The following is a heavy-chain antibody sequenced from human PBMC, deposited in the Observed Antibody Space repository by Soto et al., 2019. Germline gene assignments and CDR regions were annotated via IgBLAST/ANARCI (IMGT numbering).Heavy chain of an antibody. CDR1: GFTFSSYG. V-gene: IGHV3-23*01. J-gene: IGHJ4*02. D-gene: IGHD6-19*01. Sequence: GGSLRLSCAASGFTFSSYGMHWVRQAPGKGLEWVSAISGSGGSTYYADSVKGRFTISRDNSKNTLYLQMNSLRAEDTAVYYCAKRSGWHYFDYWGQGTLVTVSS. CDR2: ISGSGGST. CDR3: AKRSGWHYFDY.